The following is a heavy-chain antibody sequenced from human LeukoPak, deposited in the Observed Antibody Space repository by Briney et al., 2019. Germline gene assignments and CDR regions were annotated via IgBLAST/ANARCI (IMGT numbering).Heavy chain of an antibody. D-gene: IGHD3-16*01. CDR3: AKDRVRRGRDLQD. Sequence: GGSLRLPCAASGFTFDDYTMHWVRQAPGKGLEWVSLISWDGGSTYYADSVKGRFTISRDNSKNSLYLQMNSLRTEDTALYYCAKDRVRRGRDLQDWGQGTLVTVSS. J-gene: IGHJ4*02. V-gene: IGHV3-43*01. CDR1: GFTFDDYT. CDR2: ISWDGGST.